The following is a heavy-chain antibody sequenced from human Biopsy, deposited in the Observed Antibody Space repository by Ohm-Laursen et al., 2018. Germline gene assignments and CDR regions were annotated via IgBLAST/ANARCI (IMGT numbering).Heavy chain of an antibody. J-gene: IGHJ6*02. D-gene: IGHD2-15*01. CDR1: GVSITAYY. Sequence: SETLSLTCIVSGVSITAYYWSWIRQPPGKGLECIGNIHHGGSTNYNPSLKSRLTISVDTSKNQFSLKLSSVTAADTAVYYCARMDCSGGSCHYYSYGMDVWGQGTTVTVSS. CDR2: IHHGGST. V-gene: IGHV4-4*09. CDR3: ARMDCSGGSCHYYSYGMDV.